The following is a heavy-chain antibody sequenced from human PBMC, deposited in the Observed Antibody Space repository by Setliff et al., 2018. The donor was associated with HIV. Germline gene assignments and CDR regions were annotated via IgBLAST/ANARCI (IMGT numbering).Heavy chain of an antibody. CDR1: GYTFTSYG. J-gene: IGHJ3*01. CDR3: AKQGYSDSLYAFDV. V-gene: IGHV1-18*01. D-gene: IGHD1-26*01. CDR2: ISTYNDNT. Sequence: GASVKVSCKASGYTFTSYGISWVRQAPGQGLEWMGWISTYNDNTNYAQKLQGRVTMTTDTSTSTAYMELRSLRSDDTAVYYCAKQGYSDSLYAFDVWGQGTMVTVSS.